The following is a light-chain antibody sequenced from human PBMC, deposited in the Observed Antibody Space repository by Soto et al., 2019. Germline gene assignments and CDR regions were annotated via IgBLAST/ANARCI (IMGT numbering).Light chain of an antibody. V-gene: IGKV1-6*01. CDR2: AAS. Sequence: AIEMTQNPYSLSASVGDRVSITFRASQGIRNDLGWYQQKPGKAPKLLIYAASSLQSGVPSRFSGSGSGTGFTLTISSLQPEDFATYYCLQDYNYPWTSGQGTKV. CDR3: LQDYNYPWT. J-gene: IGKJ1*01. CDR1: QGIRND.